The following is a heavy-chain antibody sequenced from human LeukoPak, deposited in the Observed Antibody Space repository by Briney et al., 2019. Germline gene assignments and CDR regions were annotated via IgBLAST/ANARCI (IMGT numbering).Heavy chain of an antibody. CDR1: GGPISSSSYY. CDR2: IYYSGST. J-gene: IGHJ5*02. CDR3: ARYVLVPAANNWFDP. V-gene: IGHV4-39*01. D-gene: IGHD2-2*01. Sequence: PSETLSLTCTVSGGPISSSSYYWGWIRQPPGKGLEWIGSIYYSGSTYYNPSLKSRVTISVDTSKNQFSLKLSSVTAADTAVYYCARYVLVPAANNWFDPWGQGTLVTVSS.